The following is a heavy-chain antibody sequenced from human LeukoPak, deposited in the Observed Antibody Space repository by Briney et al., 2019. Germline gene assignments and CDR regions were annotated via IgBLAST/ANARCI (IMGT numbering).Heavy chain of an antibody. CDR3: ASWAGGNEPVASFDY. V-gene: IGHV1-2*02. J-gene: IGHJ4*02. D-gene: IGHD1-14*01. CDR1: GYSFTAYY. Sequence: ASVKVSCRPTGYSFTAYYIYWMRQAPGQGPECMGWINLYSGGTKYAQRFQSRVTVTRDTSISTAYMELSRLRSDDTAIYYCASWAGGNEPVASFDYWGQGTLVTVSS. CDR2: INLYSGGT.